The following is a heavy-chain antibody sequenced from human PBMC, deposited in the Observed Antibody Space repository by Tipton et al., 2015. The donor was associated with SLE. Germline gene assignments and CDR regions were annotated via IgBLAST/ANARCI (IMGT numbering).Heavy chain of an antibody. Sequence: TLSLTCTVSGGSISSGSYYWSWIRQPAGKGLEWIGRIYTSGSTNYNPSLKSRVIISVDTSKNQFSLKLSSVTAADTAVYYCARTNWNYIAFNIWSQGTLVTVSS. CDR1: GGSISSGSYY. CDR3: ARTNWNYIAFNI. CDR2: IYTSGST. D-gene: IGHD1-7*01. V-gene: IGHV4-61*02. J-gene: IGHJ3*02.